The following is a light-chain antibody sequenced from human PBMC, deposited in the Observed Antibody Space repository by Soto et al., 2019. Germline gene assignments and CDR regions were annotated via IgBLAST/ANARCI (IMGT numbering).Light chain of an antibody. CDR1: SSNIGAGYD. Sequence: QSVLTQPPSVSGAPGQRVTISCTGSSSNIGAGYDVHWYQQLPGTAPKLLIYGNNNRPSGVPDRFSGSKSGTSASLAITWLQAEDEADYYCQSYDSSLSSYVFGTGTKLTVL. CDR2: GNN. J-gene: IGLJ1*01. CDR3: QSYDSSLSSYV. V-gene: IGLV1-40*01.